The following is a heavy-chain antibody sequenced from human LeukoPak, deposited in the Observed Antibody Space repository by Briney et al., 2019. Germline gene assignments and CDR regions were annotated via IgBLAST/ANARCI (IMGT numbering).Heavy chain of an antibody. CDR1: GFTVSSYW. J-gene: IGHJ4*02. D-gene: IGHD4/OR15-4a*01. CDR2: VKQDGSER. V-gene: IGHV3-7*01. CDR3: AREGAYYLDS. Sequence: GGSLRLSCAASGFTVSSYWMSWVRQAPGKGLVWVANVKQDGSERYYVGSVRGRFTISRDNAKNSLYMQMNSLRAEDTAVYYCAREGAYYLDSWGQGTLVAVSS.